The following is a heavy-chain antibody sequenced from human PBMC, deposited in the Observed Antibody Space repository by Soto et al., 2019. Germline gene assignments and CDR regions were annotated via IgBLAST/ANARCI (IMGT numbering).Heavy chain of an antibody. Sequence: LRLSCEASGFMFGTSGMHWVRQAPGKGLEWVSGIWLDGSERYYSDSVKGRFTISRDNSKNTLFLQMNSLRVEDTAVYFCARDASGTTSFLASWGQGTLVTVSS. CDR2: IWLDGSER. D-gene: IGHD1-1*01. CDR3: ARDASGTTSFLAS. V-gene: IGHV3-33*01. CDR1: GFMFGTSG. J-gene: IGHJ5*01.